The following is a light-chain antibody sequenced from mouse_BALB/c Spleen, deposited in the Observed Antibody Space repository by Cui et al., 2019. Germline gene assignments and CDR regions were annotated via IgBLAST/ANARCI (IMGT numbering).Light chain of an antibody. J-gene: IGKJ1*01. V-gene: IGKV4-55*01. CDR3: QQWSSYPRT. Sequence: QIVLTQSPAIISASPGEKVTMTCSASSSVSYMYWYQQKPGSSPRPLIYDTANLASGVPGRFSGSGSGTSYSLTISRMEAEDAATYYCQQWSSYPRTFGGGTKLEIK. CDR1: SSVSY. CDR2: DTA.